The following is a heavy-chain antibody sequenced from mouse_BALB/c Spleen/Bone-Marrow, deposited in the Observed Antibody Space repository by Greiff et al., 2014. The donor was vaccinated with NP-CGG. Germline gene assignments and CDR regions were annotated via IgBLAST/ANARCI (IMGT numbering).Heavy chain of an antibody. V-gene: IGHV2-9*02. CDR1: GFSLTNYG. CDR2: IWAGGST. D-gene: IGHD4-1*01. Sequence: VMLVESGPGLVAPSQSLSITCTVSGFSLTNYGVHWVRQPPGKGLEWLGVIWAGGSTNYNSAPMSRLSISKDNSKSQVFLKMNSLQTEDTAMYYCARDKWDGAYWGQGTLVTVTA. CDR3: ARDKWDGAY. J-gene: IGHJ3*01.